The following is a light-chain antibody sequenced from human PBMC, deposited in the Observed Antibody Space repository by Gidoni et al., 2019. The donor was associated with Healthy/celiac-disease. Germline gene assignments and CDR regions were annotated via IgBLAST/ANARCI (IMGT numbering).Light chain of an antibody. CDR1: QSVSSY. CDR2: DAS. J-gene: IGKJ1*01. Sequence: EIVLTQSPVTLSLSPGERATPSCRASQSVSSYLAWYQQKPGQAPRLLIYDASNRAPGIPARFSGSGAGTDFTLTSSSLEPEDFAVYYCQQRSNWPWTFGQGTKVEIK. CDR3: QQRSNWPWT. V-gene: IGKV3-11*01.